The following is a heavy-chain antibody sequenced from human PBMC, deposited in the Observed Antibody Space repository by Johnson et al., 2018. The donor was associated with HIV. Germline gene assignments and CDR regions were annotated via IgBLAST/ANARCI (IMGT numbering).Heavy chain of an antibody. CDR1: RFTFSSYA. J-gene: IGHJ3*02. CDR2: ISYDASSK. Sequence: QVQLVESGGGVVQPGRSLRLSCAASRFTFSSYAMHWVRQAPGKGLEWVAVISYDASSKFYADSVKGRFTISRDNSKNTLYLQMNSLRAEDTAVYYCARDWGYDSSGYYYGAFDIWGQGTMVTVSS. V-gene: IGHV3-30*14. D-gene: IGHD3-22*01. CDR3: ARDWGYDSSGYYYGAFDI.